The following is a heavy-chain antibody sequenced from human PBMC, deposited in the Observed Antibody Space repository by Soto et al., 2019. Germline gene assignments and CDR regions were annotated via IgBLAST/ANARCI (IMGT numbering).Heavy chain of an antibody. CDR3: ARNYGDYVEYFDY. CDR2: ISSSSSYI. J-gene: IGHJ4*02. D-gene: IGHD4-17*01. V-gene: IGHV3-21*01. CDR1: GFTFSSYS. Sequence: GSLRLSCAASGFTFSSYSMNWVRQAPGKGLEWVSSISSSSSYIYYADSVKGRFTISRDNAKNSLYLQMNSLRAEDTAVYYYARNYGDYVEYFDYWGQGTLVTVSS.